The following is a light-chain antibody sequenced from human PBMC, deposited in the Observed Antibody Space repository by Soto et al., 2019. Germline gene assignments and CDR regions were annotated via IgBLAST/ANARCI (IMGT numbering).Light chain of an antibody. J-gene: IGKJ5*01. Sequence: IVLTQSPGTLSLSPGERATLSCRASQSVTSNYLAWYQQKPGQAPRLLIYGASTRASDIPDRFSGSVSGTDFPLTISRREPEGFAIYYCQQYGTSPRIPFGQGTRLDI. V-gene: IGKV3-20*01. CDR2: GAS. CDR3: QQYGTSPRIP. CDR1: QSVTSNY.